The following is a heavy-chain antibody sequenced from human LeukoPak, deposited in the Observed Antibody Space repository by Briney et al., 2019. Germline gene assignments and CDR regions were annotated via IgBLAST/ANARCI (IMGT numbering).Heavy chain of an antibody. V-gene: IGHV4-59*08. J-gene: IGHJ4*02. CDR3: ARWSGLGARFDY. Sequence: PSETLSLTCTVSGGSISSYYWSWIRQPPGKGLEWIGYIYYSGSTNYNPSLKSRVTILVDTSKNQFSLKLSSVTAADTAVYYCARWSGLGARFDYWGQGTLVTVSS. D-gene: IGHD3-3*01. CDR1: GGSISSYY. CDR2: IYYSGST.